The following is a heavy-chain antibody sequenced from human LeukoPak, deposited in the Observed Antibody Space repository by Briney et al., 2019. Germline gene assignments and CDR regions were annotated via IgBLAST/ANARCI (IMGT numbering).Heavy chain of an antibody. CDR2: IYYSGST. V-gene: IGHV4-39*01. Sequence: SETLSLTCTVSGGSISSSSYYWGWIRQPPGKGLEWIGSIYYSGSTYYNPSLKSRVTISVDTSKNQFSLKLSSVTAADTAVHYCARQVGDTYYYGSGSYKVDYWGQGTLVTVSS. D-gene: IGHD3-10*01. CDR3: ARQVGDTYYYGSGSYKVDY. J-gene: IGHJ4*02. CDR1: GGSISSSSYY.